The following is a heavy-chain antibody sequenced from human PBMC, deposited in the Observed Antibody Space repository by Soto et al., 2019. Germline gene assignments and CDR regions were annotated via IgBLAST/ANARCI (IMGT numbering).Heavy chain of an antibody. CDR3: ARVPSGSRADCSGGSCYSLNYFDY. CDR1: GGTFSSYA. Sequence: SVKVSCKASGGTFSSYAISWVRQAPGQGLEWMGGIIPIFGTANYAQKFQGRVTITADESTSTAYMELSSLRSEDTAVYYCARVPSGSRADCSGGSCYSLNYFDYWGQGTLVTVSS. D-gene: IGHD2-15*01. CDR2: IIPIFGTA. V-gene: IGHV1-69*13. J-gene: IGHJ4*02.